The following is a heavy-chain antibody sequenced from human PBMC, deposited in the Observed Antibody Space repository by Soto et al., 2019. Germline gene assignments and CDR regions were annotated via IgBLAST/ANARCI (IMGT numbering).Heavy chain of an antibody. CDR3: ARVRYSDNWHGLIDF. V-gene: IGHV4-30-2*01. CDR2: IYHSGST. D-gene: IGHD4-4*01. J-gene: IGHJ4*02. CDR1: GGSISSGAFS. Sequence: PSETLSLTCTVSGGSISSGAFSWSWIRQPPGRGLEWIGCIYHSGSTYYIPSLRSRVAISMDRAKNQFSLHLSSVTAEDTAVYFCARVRYSDNWHGLIDFWGLGTLVTVSS.